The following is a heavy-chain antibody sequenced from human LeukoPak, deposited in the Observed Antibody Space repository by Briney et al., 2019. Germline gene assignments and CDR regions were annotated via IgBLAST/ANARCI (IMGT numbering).Heavy chain of an antibody. CDR1: GGTFSSYA. CDR3: AILRARSSSSQPYNWFDP. CDR2: IIPIFGTA. V-gene: IGHV1-69*05. Sequence: ASVKVSCKASGGTFSSYAISWVRQAPGQGLEWMGRIIPIFGTANYAQKFRGRVTITTDESTSTAYMELSSLRSEDTAVYYCAILRARSSSSQPYNWFDPWGQGTLVTVSS. D-gene: IGHD6-6*01. J-gene: IGHJ5*02.